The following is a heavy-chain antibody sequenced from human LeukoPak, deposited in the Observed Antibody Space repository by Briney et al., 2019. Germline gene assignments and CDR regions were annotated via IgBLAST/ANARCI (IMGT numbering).Heavy chain of an antibody. CDR3: ARWTLVTTPLFDY. V-gene: IGHV4-30-4*01. D-gene: IGHD4-17*01. Sequence: SETLSLTCTVSGGSISSGDYYWGWIRQPPGKGLEWIGYIYYSGSTYYNPSLKSRVTISVDTSKNQFSLKLSSVTAADTAVYYCARWTLVTTPLFDYWGQGTLVTVSS. CDR2: IYYSGST. CDR1: GGSISSGDYY. J-gene: IGHJ4*02.